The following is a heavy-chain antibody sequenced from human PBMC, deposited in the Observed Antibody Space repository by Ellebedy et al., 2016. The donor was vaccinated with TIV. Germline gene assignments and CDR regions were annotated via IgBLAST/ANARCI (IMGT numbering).Heavy chain of an antibody. Sequence: MPSETLSLTCAVSGGSLRGYYWSWIRQPPGKGLEWMGEINPSGVINYDPSLKSRVTISADTSKNQVSLRLSSVSAADTAIYFCAKGLGGLQLWFDPWGHGTLVTVSS. J-gene: IGHJ5*02. D-gene: IGHD1-1*01. CDR1: GGSLRGYY. CDR3: AKGLGGLQLWFDP. V-gene: IGHV4-34*01. CDR2: INPSGVI.